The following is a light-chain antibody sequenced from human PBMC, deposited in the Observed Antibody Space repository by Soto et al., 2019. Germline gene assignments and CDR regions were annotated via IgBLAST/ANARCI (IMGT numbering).Light chain of an antibody. CDR2: GSS. CDR3: QQYDISPRT. V-gene: IGKV3-20*01. Sequence: EIVLTQSPGTLSLSPGERATLSCRASQSLNSFYLAWYQQKPGQAPRLLIYGSSNRATGISDRFSGSGSGTDFTLTISRLDPEDFAVYYCQQYDISPRTFGQGTKVDIK. J-gene: IGKJ1*01. CDR1: QSLNSFY.